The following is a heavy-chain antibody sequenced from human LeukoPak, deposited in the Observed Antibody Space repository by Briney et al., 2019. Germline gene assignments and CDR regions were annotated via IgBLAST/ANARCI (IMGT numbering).Heavy chain of an antibody. J-gene: IGHJ4*02. V-gene: IGHV3-23*01. CDR2: ISGSGGST. CDR1: GFTFSSYA. CDR3: AKDGGDYFFDC. Sequence: GGSLRLSCAASGFTFSSYAMSWVRQAPGEGLEWVSAISGSGGSTYYADCVKGRFTISRDNSKNTLYLQMNRLRAEDTAVYYCAKDGGDYFFDCWGQGTLVTVSS. D-gene: IGHD4-17*01.